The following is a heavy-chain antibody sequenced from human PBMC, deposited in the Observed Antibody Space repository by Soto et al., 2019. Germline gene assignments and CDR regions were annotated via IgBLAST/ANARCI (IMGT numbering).Heavy chain of an antibody. CDR3: ARGNLYYYGSGLDY. D-gene: IGHD3-10*01. CDR2: INHSGST. Sequence: QVQLQQWGVGLLKPSETLSLTCAVYGGSFSGYYWSWIRQPPGKGLEWIGEINHSGSTNYNPSLKSRVTISVDTSKNQFSLKLSSVTAADTAVYYCARGNLYYYGSGLDYWGQGTLVTVSS. V-gene: IGHV4-34*01. CDR1: GGSFSGYY. J-gene: IGHJ4*02.